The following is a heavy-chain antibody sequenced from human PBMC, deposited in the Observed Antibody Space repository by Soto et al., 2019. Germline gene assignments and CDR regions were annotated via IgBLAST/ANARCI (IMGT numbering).Heavy chain of an antibody. CDR1: GGSFSGYY. J-gene: IGHJ4*02. CDR2: INHSGST. Sequence: SETLSLTCAVYGGSFSGYYWSWIRQPPGKGLEWIGEINHSGSTNYNPSLKSRVTISVDTSKSQFSLKLSSVTAADTALYYCARRSGYYDFWSTSDSGQATLVTVSS. CDR3: ARRSGYYDFWSTSD. D-gene: IGHD3-3*01. V-gene: IGHV4-34*01.